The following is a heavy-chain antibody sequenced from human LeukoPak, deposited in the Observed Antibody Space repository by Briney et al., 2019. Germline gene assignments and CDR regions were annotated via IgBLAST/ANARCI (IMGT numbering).Heavy chain of an antibody. D-gene: IGHD3-22*01. CDR1: GFTFDDYG. CDR3: ARDGYYDSSGLSPFDY. CDR2: INWNGGST. V-gene: IGHV3-20*04. J-gene: IGHJ4*02. Sequence: PGGSLRLSCAASGFTFDDYGMSWVRQAPGKGLEWVSGINWNGGSTGYADSVKGRFTISRDNARNSLYLQMNSLRPEDTAVYYCARDGYYDSSGLSPFDYWGQGTLVTVSS.